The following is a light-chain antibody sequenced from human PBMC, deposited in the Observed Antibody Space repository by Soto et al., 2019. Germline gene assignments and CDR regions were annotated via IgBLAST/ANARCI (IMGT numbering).Light chain of an antibody. CDR3: SSYTSSITPV. CDR2: EVT. V-gene: IGLV2-14*01. CDR1: SSDVGGYNY. Sequence: QPVLTQPASVSGSPGQSITISCTGTSSDVGGYNYVSWYQQHPGKAPKLMLYEVTNRPSGVSNRFSGSKSGNTASLTISGLQAEDEADYYCSSYTSSITPVFGGGTKLTVL. J-gene: IGLJ3*02.